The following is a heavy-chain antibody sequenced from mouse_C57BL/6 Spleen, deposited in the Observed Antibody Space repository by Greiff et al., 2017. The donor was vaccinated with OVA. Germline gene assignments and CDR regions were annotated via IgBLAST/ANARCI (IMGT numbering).Heavy chain of an antibody. CDR3: AIKGDYSAWFAY. V-gene: IGHV1-74*01. J-gene: IGHJ3*01. CDR1: GYTFTSYW. D-gene: IGHD1-1*01. CDR2: IHPSDSDT. Sequence: VKLQQPGAELVKPGASVKVSCKASGYTFTSYWMHWVKQRPGQGLEWIGRIHPSDSDTNYNQKFKGKATLTVDKSSSTAYMQLSSLTSEDSAVYYCAIKGDYSAWFAYWGQGTLVTVSA.